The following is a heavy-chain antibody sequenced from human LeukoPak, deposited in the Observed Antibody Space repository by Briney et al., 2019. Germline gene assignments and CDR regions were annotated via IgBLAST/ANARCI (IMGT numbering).Heavy chain of an antibody. Sequence: PSETLSLTCTVSGGSISSYYWSWIRQPAGKGLEWIGRINTSGSTNYNPSLKSRVTMSVDTSKNQFSLKLSSVTAADTAVYYCARDGDCSGGSCYSEYFDYWGQGTLVTVSS. J-gene: IGHJ4*02. CDR2: INTSGST. CDR1: GGSISSYY. CDR3: ARDGDCSGGSCYSEYFDY. D-gene: IGHD2-15*01. V-gene: IGHV4-4*07.